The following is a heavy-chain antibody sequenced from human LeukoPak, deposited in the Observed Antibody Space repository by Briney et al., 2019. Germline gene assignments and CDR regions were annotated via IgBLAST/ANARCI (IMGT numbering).Heavy chain of an antibody. CDR2: IIPIFGTA. J-gene: IGHJ6*03. V-gene: IGHV1-69*06. D-gene: IGHD3-3*01. CDR1: GGTFSSYA. Sequence: VASVKVSCKSSGGTFSSYAISWVRQAPGQGLGWMGRIIPIFGTANYAQKFQGRVTITADKSTSTAYMELSSLRSEDTAVYYCARHSMGLLEWPLYYYYMDVWGKGTTVTVSS. CDR3: ARHSMGLLEWPLYYYYMDV.